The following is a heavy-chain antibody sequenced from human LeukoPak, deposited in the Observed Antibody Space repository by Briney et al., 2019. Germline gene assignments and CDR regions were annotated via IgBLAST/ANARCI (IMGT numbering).Heavy chain of an antibody. J-gene: IGHJ4*02. CDR3: ARAVAGTFIFDY. CDR1: GYTFTSYD. V-gene: IGHV1-8*01. Sequence: ASVKVSCKASGYTFTSYDINWVRQATGQGLEWMGWMNPNSGNTGYAQKFQGRVTMTRNTSIGTAYMELSSLRSEDTAVYYCARAVAGTFIFDYWGQGTLVTVSS. D-gene: IGHD6-19*01. CDR2: MNPNSGNT.